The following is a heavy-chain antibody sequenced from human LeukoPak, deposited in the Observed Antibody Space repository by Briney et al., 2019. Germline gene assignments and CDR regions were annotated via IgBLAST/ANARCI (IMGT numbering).Heavy chain of an antibody. Sequence: SETLSLTCTVSGGSISSYYWSWIRQPPGKGLEWIGYIYYSGSTNYNPSLKSRVTISVDTSKNQFSLKLSSVTAADTAVYYCARTIYGSGSYYNENWGQGTLVTVSS. CDR3: ARTIYGSGSYYNEN. CDR1: GGSISSYY. D-gene: IGHD3-10*01. J-gene: IGHJ4*02. CDR2: IYYSGST. V-gene: IGHV4-59*08.